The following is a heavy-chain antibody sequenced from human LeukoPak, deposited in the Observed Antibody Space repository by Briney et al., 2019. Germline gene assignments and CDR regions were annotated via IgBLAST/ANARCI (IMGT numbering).Heavy chain of an antibody. D-gene: IGHD6-13*01. CDR3: AKRLYGRPGIAAAGLDY. V-gene: IGHV3-30-3*02. J-gene: IGHJ4*02. CDR2: ISYDGSNK. Sequence: GGSLRLSCAASGFTFSSYAMHWVRQAPGKGLEWVAVISYDGSNKYYADSVKGRFTISRDNSKNTLYLQMNSLRAEDTAVYYCAKRLYGRPGIAAAGLDYWGQGTLVTVSS. CDR1: GFTFSSYA.